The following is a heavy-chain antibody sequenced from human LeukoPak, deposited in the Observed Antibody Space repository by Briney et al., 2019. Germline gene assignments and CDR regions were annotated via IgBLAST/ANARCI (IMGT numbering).Heavy chain of an antibody. V-gene: IGHV1-2*02. CDR1: GYTFTGYY. CDR2: INPNSGGT. CDR3: ARQLEGILFDY. D-gene: IGHD5-18*01. J-gene: IGHJ4*02. Sequence: ASVKVSCKASGYTFTGYYMRWVRQAPGQGLEWMGWINPNSGGTKYAQKFQGRVTMTRDTSISTAYMELSRLRSDDTAVYYCARQLEGILFDYWGQGSLVTVSS.